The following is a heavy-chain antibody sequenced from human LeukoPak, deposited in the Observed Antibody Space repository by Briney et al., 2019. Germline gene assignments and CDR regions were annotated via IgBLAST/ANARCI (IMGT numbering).Heavy chain of an antibody. V-gene: IGHV4-30-2*01. J-gene: IGHJ5*02. Sequence: TASETLPLTCAVSGGSISSGGYSWSWIRQPPGKGLEWIGYIYHSGSTYYNPSLKSRVTISVDRSKNQFSLKLSSVTAADTAVYYCARASDDWFDPWGQGTLVTVSS. CDR1: GGSISSGGYS. CDR3: ARASDDWFDP. CDR2: IYHSGST. D-gene: IGHD6-6*01.